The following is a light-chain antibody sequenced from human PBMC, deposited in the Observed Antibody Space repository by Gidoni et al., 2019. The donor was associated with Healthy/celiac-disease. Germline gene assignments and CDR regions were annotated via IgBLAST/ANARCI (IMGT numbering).Light chain of an antibody. CDR2: KAS. CDR3: QQYNSYVT. V-gene: IGKV1-5*03. CDR1: QSISSW. Sequence: DPVTITCRASQSISSWLAWYQQKPWKAPKLLIYKASSLESGVPSRFSGSGSGTEFTLTISSLQPDDFATYYCQQYNSYVTFGPGTKVDIK. J-gene: IGKJ3*01.